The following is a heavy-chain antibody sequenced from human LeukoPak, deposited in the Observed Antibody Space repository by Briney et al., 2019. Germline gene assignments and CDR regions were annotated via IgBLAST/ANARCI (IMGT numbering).Heavy chain of an antibody. CDR1: GFTFSRYN. CDR3: ARDIVVVPAAIGDLGY. J-gene: IGHJ4*02. CDR2: ISSGSSYI. V-gene: IGHV3-21*01. Sequence: GGSLRLSCAASGFTFSRYNMNWVRQAPGKGLEWVSSISSGSSYIYYADSVKGRFTISRDNAKNSLYLQMNSLRAEDTAVYYCARDIVVVPAAIGDLGYWGQGTLVTVSS. D-gene: IGHD2-2*02.